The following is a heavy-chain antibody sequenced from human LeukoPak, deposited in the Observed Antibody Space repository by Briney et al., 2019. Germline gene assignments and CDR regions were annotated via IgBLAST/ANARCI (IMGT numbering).Heavy chain of an antibody. V-gene: IGHV1-46*01. CDR1: GYTFTSYY. J-gene: IGHJ6*02. Sequence: GASVKVSCKASGYTFTSYYMHWVRQAPGQGLEWMGIINPSGGSTSYAQKFQGRVTMTRDTSTSTVYMELSSLRSEDTAVYYCARDGCSGGSCYLGGYYYYGMDVWGQGTTVTVSS. D-gene: IGHD2-15*01. CDR2: INPSGGST. CDR3: ARDGCSGGSCYLGGYYYYGMDV.